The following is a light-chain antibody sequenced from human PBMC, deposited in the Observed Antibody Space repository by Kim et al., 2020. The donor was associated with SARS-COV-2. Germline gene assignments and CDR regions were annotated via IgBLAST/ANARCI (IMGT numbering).Light chain of an antibody. V-gene: IGLV3-19*01. CDR2: GKN. CDR1: SLRSYY. CDR3: NSRGSNDNVL. Sequence: VALGQTVRITCQGDSLRSYYATCYQHKPGQSPIVVIYGKNNRPSGFPDRFSGSSSGDTASLTITGTQAGDEADYYCNSRGSNDNVLFGGGTQLTVL. J-gene: IGLJ2*01.